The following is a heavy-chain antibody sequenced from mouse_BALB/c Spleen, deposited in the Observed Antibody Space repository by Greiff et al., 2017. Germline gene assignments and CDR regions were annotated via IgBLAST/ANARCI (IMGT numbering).Heavy chain of an antibody. CDR2: IDPANGNT. CDR1: GFNITDTY. J-gene: IGHJ2*01. Sequence: EVQLQQSGAELVKPGASVKLSCTASGFNITDTYMHWVKQRPEQGLEWIGRIDPANGNTKYDPKFQGKATITADTSSNTAYLQLSSLTSEDTAVYYCARPTVVAPDYWGQGTTLTVSS. CDR3: ARPTVVAPDY. V-gene: IGHV14-3*02. D-gene: IGHD1-1*01.